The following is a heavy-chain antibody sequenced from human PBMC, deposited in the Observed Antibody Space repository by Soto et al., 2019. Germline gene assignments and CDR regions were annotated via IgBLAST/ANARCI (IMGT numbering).Heavy chain of an antibody. J-gene: IGHJ4*02. CDR3: ARLEGPVVVPAAPLDY. V-gene: IGHV5-51*01. D-gene: IGHD2-2*01. CDR2: IYPGDSDT. Sequence: ESLKISCKGSGYSFTSYWIGWVRQMPGKGLEWMGIIYPGDSDTRYSPSFQGQVTISADKSISTAYLQWSSLKASDTAMYYCARLEGPVVVPAAPLDYWGQGTLVTVSS. CDR1: GYSFTSYW.